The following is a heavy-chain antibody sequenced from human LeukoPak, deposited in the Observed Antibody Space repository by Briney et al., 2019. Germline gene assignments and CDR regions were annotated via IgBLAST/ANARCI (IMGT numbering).Heavy chain of an antibody. CDR1: GGTFSSYA. Sequence: ASVKVSCKASGGTFSSYAISRVRQAPGQGLEWMGGIIPIFGTANYAQKFQGRVTITADESTSTAYMELSSLRSEDTAVYYCASYFSSGWYYFDYWGQGTLVTVSS. V-gene: IGHV1-69*13. CDR2: IIPIFGTA. CDR3: ASYFSSGWYYFDY. J-gene: IGHJ4*02. D-gene: IGHD6-19*01.